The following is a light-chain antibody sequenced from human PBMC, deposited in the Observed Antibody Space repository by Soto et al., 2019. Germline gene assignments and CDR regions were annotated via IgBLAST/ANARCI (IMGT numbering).Light chain of an antibody. CDR3: LQDYGDSWT. CDR2: ASS. J-gene: IGKJ1*01. CDR1: RDVGSD. V-gene: IGKV1-6*01. Sequence: QMTQSPSSLSASVGEKIIITCRASRDVGSDVSWYQQKPGQAPKLLIYASSNLYSGVPSRFSGSRSGTEFTLTISSLQPEDFASYYCLQDYGDSWTFGQGTKVDIK.